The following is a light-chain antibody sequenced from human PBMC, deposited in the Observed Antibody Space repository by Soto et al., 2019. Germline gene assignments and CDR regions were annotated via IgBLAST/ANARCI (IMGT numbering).Light chain of an antibody. CDR3: QQYSSYPWT. CDR1: ESVSTN. CDR2: GGS. Sequence: ERVVTQSPVTLSVSPGEGATLSCRASESVSTNLAWYQQRPGQAPRLLIYGGSTRATGVPARFSGSGSGTEFTLTISSLQPDDLATYYCQQYSSYPWTFGQGTKVDIK. J-gene: IGKJ1*01. V-gene: IGKV3-15*01.